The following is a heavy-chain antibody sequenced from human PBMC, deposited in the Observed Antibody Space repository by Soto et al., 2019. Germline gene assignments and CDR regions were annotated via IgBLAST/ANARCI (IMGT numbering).Heavy chain of an antibody. D-gene: IGHD1-7*01. J-gene: IGHJ6*03. CDR1: GYSFTSYW. V-gene: IGHV5-51*01. CDR3: ARLDTGTTGGPYYYYMDV. CDR2: TYPGDSDT. Sequence: GESLKISCKGSGYSFTSYWIGWVRQMPGKGLEWMGITYPGDSDTRYSPSFQGQVTISADKSISTAYLQWSSLKASDTAMYYCARLDTGTTGGPYYYYMDVWGKGTTVTVSS.